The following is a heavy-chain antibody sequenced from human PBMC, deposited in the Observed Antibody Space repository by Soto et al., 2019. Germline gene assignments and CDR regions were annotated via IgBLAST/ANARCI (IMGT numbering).Heavy chain of an antibody. CDR3: ARDTYYGSGSYYYDY. CDR2: ISAYNGNT. Sequence: ASVKVSCKASGYTFTSYGISWVRQAPGQGLEWMGWISAYNGNTNYAQKLQGRVTMTTDTSTSTAYMELRSLRSDDTAVYYCARDTYYGSGSYYYDYWGQGTLVTVSS. D-gene: IGHD3-10*01. J-gene: IGHJ4*02. CDR1: GYTFTSYG. V-gene: IGHV1-18*01.